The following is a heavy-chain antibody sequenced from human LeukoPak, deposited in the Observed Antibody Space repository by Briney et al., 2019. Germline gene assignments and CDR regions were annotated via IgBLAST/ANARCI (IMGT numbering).Heavy chain of an antibody. J-gene: IGHJ5*02. CDR1: GFTFSSYE. D-gene: IGHD4-17*01. Sequence: GGSLRLSCAASGFTFSSYEMNWVRQAPGKGLEWVSYISSSGSTIYYADSVKGRFTISRDNAKNSLYLQMNSLRAEDTAVYYCAKESTVTPGNVNWFDRWGQGTLVTVSS. CDR3: AKESTVTPGNVNWFDR. CDR2: ISSSGSTI. V-gene: IGHV3-48*03.